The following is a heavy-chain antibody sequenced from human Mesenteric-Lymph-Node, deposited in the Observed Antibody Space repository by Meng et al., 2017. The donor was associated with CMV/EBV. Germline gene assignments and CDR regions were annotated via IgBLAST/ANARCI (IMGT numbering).Heavy chain of an antibody. V-gene: IGHV4-61*01. CDR3: ARWYGRPITSFWSGYLPIYYFDY. D-gene: IGHD3-3*01. J-gene: IGHJ4*02. CDR2: IYYSGST. Sequence: SETLSLTCTVSGGSVSSGSYYWSWIRQPPGKGLEWIGYIYYSGSTNYNPSLKSRVTISVDTSKNQFSLKLSSVTAADTAVYYCARWYGRPITSFWSGYLPIYYFDYWGQGTLVTVSS. CDR1: GGSVSSGSYY.